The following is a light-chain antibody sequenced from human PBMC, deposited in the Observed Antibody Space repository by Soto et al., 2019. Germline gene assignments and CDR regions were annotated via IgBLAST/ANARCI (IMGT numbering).Light chain of an antibody. J-gene: IGLJ1*01. Sequence: QSVLTQPPSVSAAPGQKVTISCSGSSSNIGNNYVSWYQQLPGTAPKLLIYDNNKRPSGIPDRFSGSKSGTSATLGITGLQTGDEADYYCAAWDDSLNGFYVFGTGTKLTVL. CDR1: SSNIGNNY. CDR3: AAWDDSLNGFYV. CDR2: DNN. V-gene: IGLV1-51*01.